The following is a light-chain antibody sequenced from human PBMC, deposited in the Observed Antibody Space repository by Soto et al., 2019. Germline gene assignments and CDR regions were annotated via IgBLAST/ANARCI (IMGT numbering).Light chain of an antibody. V-gene: IGLV2-18*02. CDR3: SSYTSSSTYV. CDR2: DVN. Sequence: QPVLTQPPSGSGSPGQSGGISCTGTSSDVGNSNGVSWYHQPPGTAPKLMIYDVNNRPSGVPDRFSGSKSGNTASLTISGLQAEDEGDYYCSSYTSSSTYVFGTGTKVTVL. J-gene: IGLJ1*01. CDR1: SSDVGNSNG.